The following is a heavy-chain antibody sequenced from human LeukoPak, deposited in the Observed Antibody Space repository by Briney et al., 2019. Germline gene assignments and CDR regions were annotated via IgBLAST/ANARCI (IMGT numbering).Heavy chain of an antibody. CDR3: AKDGGSGILY. D-gene: IGHD3-10*01. CDR1: GFXFSNYE. Sequence: GGSLRLSCAASGFXFSNYEMNWVRQAPGKGLEWISYISASGNPMFYADSVKGRFTISRDNAKNSLYLQMNSLRAEDTAIYYCAKDGGSGILYWGQGTLVTVSS. J-gene: IGHJ4*02. CDR2: ISASGNPM. V-gene: IGHV3-48*03.